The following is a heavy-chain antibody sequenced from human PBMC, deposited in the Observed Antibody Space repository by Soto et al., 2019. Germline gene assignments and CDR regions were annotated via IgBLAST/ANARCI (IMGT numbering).Heavy chain of an antibody. CDR2: IIPIFGTA. J-gene: IGHJ6*02. V-gene: IGHV1-69*01. D-gene: IGHD2-15*01. Sequence: QVQLVQSGAEVKKPGSSVKVSCKASGGTFSSYAISWVRQAPGQGLEWMGGIIPIFGTANYAQKFQGRVTITADESTSTAYMELSSLRSEDTAVYYCAREIVVVVAATLNDCCYYYGMDVWGQGTTVTVSS. CDR1: GGTFSSYA. CDR3: AREIVVVVAATLNDCCYYYGMDV.